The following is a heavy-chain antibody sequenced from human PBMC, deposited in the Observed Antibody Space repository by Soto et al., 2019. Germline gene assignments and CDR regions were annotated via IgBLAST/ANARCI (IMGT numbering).Heavy chain of an antibody. J-gene: IGHJ6*02. V-gene: IGHV4-61*01. CDR2: IYYSGST. D-gene: IGHD6-19*01. CDR3: AVADTSYGMDV. Sequence: SETLSLTCTVSGGSVSRDSYYWNWIRQPPGKGLEWIGNIYYSGSTKYNPSLKSRVTISVDTSKNHFSLSLSSVTAADTAVYYCAVADTSYGMDVWGQGTTVTVSS. CDR1: GGSVSRDSYY.